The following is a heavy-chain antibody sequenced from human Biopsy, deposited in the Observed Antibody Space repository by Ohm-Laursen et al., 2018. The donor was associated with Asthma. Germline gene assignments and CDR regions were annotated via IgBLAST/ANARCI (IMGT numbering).Heavy chain of an antibody. V-gene: IGHV4-31*03. J-gene: IGHJ4*02. D-gene: IGHD3-22*01. CDR3: ARIPRRSGSYFVDY. CDR1: GDSITSGGCC. CDR2: IHHSGTS. Sequence: TLSLPCTVSGDSITSGGCCWNWIRQHPGKGLEWIGYIHHSGTSYFNPSLKSRVSFSRDTSKNQFSLRLSSVTAADTAMYYCARIPRRSGSYFVDYWGQGTLVTVSS.